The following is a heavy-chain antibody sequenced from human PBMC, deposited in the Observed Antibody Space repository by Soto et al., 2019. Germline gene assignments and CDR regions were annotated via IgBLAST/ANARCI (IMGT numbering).Heavy chain of an antibody. D-gene: IGHD5-12*01. Sequence: ASVKVSCKASGYTFTSYGISWVRQAPGQGLEWMGWISAYNGNTNYAQKLQGRVTMTTDTSTSTAYMELRSLRSDDTAVYYCARDWGYMTGGPQNAFDIWGQGTMVTVSS. CDR1: GYTFTSYG. V-gene: IGHV1-18*01. J-gene: IGHJ3*02. CDR2: ISAYNGNT. CDR3: ARDWGYMTGGPQNAFDI.